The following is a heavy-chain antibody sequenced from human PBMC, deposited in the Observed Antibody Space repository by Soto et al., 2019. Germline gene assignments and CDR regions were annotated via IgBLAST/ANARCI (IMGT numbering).Heavy chain of an antibody. Sequence: QVQLQESGPGLVKPSGTLSLTCAVSGGSISSSNWWSWVRQPPGKGLEWIGEIYHSGSTNYNPSPKSRVTISGYKSKNKISLKLSSVTAADTAVDDCARDLPHIAAPGPYYSGMDVWGPGTMVTVSS. CDR1: GGSISSSNW. D-gene: IGHD6-13*01. V-gene: IGHV4-4*02. CDR2: IYHSGST. J-gene: IGHJ6*02. CDR3: ARDLPHIAAPGPYYSGMDV.